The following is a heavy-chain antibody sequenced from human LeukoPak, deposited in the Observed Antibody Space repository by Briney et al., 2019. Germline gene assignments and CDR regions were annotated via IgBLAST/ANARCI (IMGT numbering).Heavy chain of an antibody. CDR1: GGSFSGYY. CDR2: INHSGST. CDR3: ASVAYSSPPFDY. D-gene: IGHD6-13*01. V-gene: IGHV4-34*01. Sequence: SETLSLTCAVYGGSFSGYYWSWIRQPPGKGLEWIGEINHSGSTNYNPSHKSRVTISVDTSKNQFSLKLSSVTAADTAVYYCASVAYSSPPFDYWGQGTLVTVSS. J-gene: IGHJ4*02.